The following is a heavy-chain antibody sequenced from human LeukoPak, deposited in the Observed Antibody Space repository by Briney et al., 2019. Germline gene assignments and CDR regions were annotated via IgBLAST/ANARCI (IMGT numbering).Heavy chain of an antibody. V-gene: IGHV5-51*01. D-gene: IGHD2-2*01. J-gene: IGHJ4*02. CDR1: GYTFTNYW. CDR3: ARPYCYNTSCYSYFDY. Sequence: GESLKISCKGSGYTFTNYWIGWVRQMPGKGLEWMGLIYPGDSETRYSPSFQGQVTISADKSISTAYLQWGSLKASDTAMYYCARPYCYNTSCYSYFDYWGQGTLVTVSS. CDR2: IYPGDSET.